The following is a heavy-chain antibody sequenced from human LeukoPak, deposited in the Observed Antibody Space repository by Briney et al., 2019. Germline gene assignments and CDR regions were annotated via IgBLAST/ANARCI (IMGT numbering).Heavy chain of an antibody. CDR1: GGSISSYY. V-gene: IGHV4-59*01. D-gene: IGHD6-13*01. Sequence: SGTLSLTCTVSGGSISSYYWSWIRQPPGKGLEWIGYIYYSGSTNYNPSLKSRVTISVDTSKNQFSLKLSSVTAADTAVYYCARDNYSSSWYWFDPWGQGTLVTVSS. CDR2: IYYSGST. J-gene: IGHJ5*02. CDR3: ARDNYSSSWYWFDP.